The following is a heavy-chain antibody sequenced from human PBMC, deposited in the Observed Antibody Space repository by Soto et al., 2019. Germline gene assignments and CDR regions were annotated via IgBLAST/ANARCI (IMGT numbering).Heavy chain of an antibody. CDR1: GYTFTSYY. V-gene: IGHV1-46*01. J-gene: IGHJ1*01. CDR3: ARDSAYSSGWYFPEY. CDR2: INPSVGSI. Sequence: ASVNLSCKASGYTFTSYYIHWVRQAPGQGLEWMGIINPSVGSISYAQKFQGRVTMTRDTSTSTVYLELSSLKSEDTAVYFCARDSAYSSGWYFPEYWGKCKMVIVSA. D-gene: IGHD6-19*01.